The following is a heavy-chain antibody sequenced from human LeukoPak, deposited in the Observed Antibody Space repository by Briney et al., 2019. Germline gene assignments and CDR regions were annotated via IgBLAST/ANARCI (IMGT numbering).Heavy chain of an antibody. Sequence: SETLSLTCTVSGGSITSDNFYWGWIRQPPGKGLEWVGSVYYGGSPYYNPSPTSRVTMSVDTSENQFSLKLTSVTAADTAVYYCARVNDCSRASCFTSWFDPWGRGTLVTVSS. CDR1: GGSITSDNFY. CDR3: ARVNDCSRASCFTSWFDP. J-gene: IGHJ5*02. D-gene: IGHD2-2*02. CDR2: VYYGGSP. V-gene: IGHV4-39*07.